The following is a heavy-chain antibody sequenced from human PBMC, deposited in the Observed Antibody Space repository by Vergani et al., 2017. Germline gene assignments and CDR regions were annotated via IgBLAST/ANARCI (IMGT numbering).Heavy chain of an antibody. D-gene: IGHD3-16*01. CDR3: ARGLRELYKDYWFFDR. CDR2: IWHYGSNS. Sequence: QVQLVESGGDVVQPGRSLTLSCAAPGFPFSSHAMHWVRQVPGKGPEWVTMIWHYGSNSNYADSVKGRFTISRDNSKNTLFLQMNSLRVDDTAIYYCARGLRELYKDYWFFDRWGRGTLVTVSS. CDR1: GFPFSSHA. V-gene: IGHV3-33*01. J-gene: IGHJ2*01.